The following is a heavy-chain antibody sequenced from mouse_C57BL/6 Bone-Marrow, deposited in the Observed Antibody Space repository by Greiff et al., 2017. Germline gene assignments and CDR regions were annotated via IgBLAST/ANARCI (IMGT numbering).Heavy chain of an antibody. J-gene: IGHJ1*03. D-gene: IGHD1-1*01. Sequence: EVKVVESGEGLVKPGGSLKLSCAASGFTFSSYAMSWVRQTPEKRLEWVAYISSGGDYIYYADTVKGRFTISRDNARNTLYLQISSLKSEDTDMYYCTRAYYYGSGYWYFDVWGKGTTVTVSS. CDR3: TRAYYYGSGYWYFDV. CDR1: GFTFSSYA. V-gene: IGHV5-9-1*02. CDR2: ISSGGDYI.